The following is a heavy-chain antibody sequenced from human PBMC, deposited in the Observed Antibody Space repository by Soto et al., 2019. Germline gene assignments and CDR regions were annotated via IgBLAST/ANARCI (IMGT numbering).Heavy chain of an antibody. CDR2: MYYSGST. CDR1: GGSISSYY. CDR3: ARGAVAGIDY. V-gene: IGHV4-59*01. J-gene: IGHJ4*02. D-gene: IGHD6-19*01. Sequence: SETLSLTCTVSGGSISSYYGSWIRQPPGKGLEWIGYMYYSGSTNYNPSLKSRVTISVDTSKNQFSLKLSSVTAADTAVYYCARGAVAGIDYWGQGTLVTVSS.